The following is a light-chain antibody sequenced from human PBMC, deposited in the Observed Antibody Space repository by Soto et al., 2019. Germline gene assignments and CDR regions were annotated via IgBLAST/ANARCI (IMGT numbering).Light chain of an antibody. J-gene: IGKJ4*01. CDR1: QSISSH. CDR2: AAS. Sequence: DIQMTQSPSSLSASVGDRVTITCRASQSISSHLNWYQQKPRKAPKLLIYAASSLKSGVPSSFSGSGSGTDVTLPISSLQPEDFATYYCQQSYSTPPLTFGGGTKVEIK. CDR3: QQSYSTPPLT. V-gene: IGKV1-39*01.